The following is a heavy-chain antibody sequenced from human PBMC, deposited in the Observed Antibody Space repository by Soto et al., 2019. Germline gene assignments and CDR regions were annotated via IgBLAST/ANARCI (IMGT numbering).Heavy chain of an antibody. Sequence: SETLSLTCAVYGGSFSGYYWSWIRQPPGKGLEWIGEINHSGSTNYNPSLKSRVTISVDTSKNQFSLKLSSVTAADTAVYYCARPTRQWLGLRYYYGMDVWGQGNTVPVSS. V-gene: IGHV4-34*01. CDR2: INHSGST. J-gene: IGHJ6*02. CDR1: GGSFSGYY. D-gene: IGHD6-19*01. CDR3: ARPTRQWLGLRYYYGMDV.